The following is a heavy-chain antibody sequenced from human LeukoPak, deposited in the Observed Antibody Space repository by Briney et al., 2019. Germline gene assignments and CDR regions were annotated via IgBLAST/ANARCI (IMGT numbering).Heavy chain of an antibody. CDR3: ARQGTGTTRGLVAY. V-gene: IGHV4-39*01. CDR2: IYYSGST. J-gene: IGHJ4*02. Sequence: SETLSLTCTVSGGSISSSSYYWGWIRQPPGKGLEWIGSIYYSGSTYYNPSPKSRVTISVETSKNQFSLKLSSVTAADTAVYYCARQGTGTTRGLVAYWGQGTLVTVSS. D-gene: IGHD1-7*01. CDR1: GGSISSSSYY.